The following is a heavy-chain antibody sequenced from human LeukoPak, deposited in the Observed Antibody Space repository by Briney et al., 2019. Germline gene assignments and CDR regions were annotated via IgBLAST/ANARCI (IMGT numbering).Heavy chain of an antibody. CDR1: GYSFTSYW. CDR3: AKYSAYVSH. J-gene: IGHJ4*02. CDR2: IYPADSDT. D-gene: IGHD5-12*01. V-gene: IGHV5-51*01. Sequence: GESLKISCKGSGYSFTSYWIGWVRQMPGKGLEWMGIIYPADSDTTYNPSFQGQVTISADKSISTAYLQWSNLRASDTAMYYCAKYSAYVSHWGQGTLVSVSS.